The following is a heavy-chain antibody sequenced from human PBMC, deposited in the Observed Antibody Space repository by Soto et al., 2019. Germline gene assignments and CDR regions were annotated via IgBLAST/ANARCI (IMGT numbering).Heavy chain of an antibody. J-gene: IGHJ6*04. CDR2: IIPTFGRT. D-gene: IGHD3-10*02. V-gene: IGHV1-69*13. CDR3: ARDPLSSFAMDV. Sequence: SVKVSCKASGDTFSSYAISWVRQAPGKGLEWMGKIIPTFGRTNYAQKFQGRLTISADDSTSTAYMELSSLLSEDTAVYYCARDPLSSFAMDVWGKGTTVTVSS. CDR1: GDTFSSYA.